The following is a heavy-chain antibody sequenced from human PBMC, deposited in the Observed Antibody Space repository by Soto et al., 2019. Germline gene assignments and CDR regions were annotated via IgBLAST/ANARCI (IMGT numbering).Heavy chain of an antibody. CDR1: GGSIGSYY. J-gene: IGHJ6*02. Sequence: QVQLQESGPGLVKPSETLSLTCTVSGGSIGSYYWNWIRQPPGKGLEWIGYSYYSGSTNYNPSLNSRVTTSVDKSKTLSSLTLSSVTAADPAVYYCARDGGFYYGMDVWGQGTTVTVSS. V-gene: IGHV4-59*01. CDR2: SYYSGST. CDR3: ARDGGFYYGMDV. D-gene: IGHD3-3*01.